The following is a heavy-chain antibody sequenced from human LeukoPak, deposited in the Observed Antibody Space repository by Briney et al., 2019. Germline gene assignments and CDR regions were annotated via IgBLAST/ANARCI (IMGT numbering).Heavy chain of an antibody. Sequence: SETLSLTRTVSGGSMNSYYWSWIRQPPGKGLEWIGYMHYSGNTNYNPSLKSRVTISLDTSKNQFSLKLSSVTAADTAVYYCARRYCSRTSCLHDYWGQGTLVTVSS. CDR2: MHYSGNT. CDR1: GGSMNSYY. V-gene: IGHV4-59*01. J-gene: IGHJ4*02. D-gene: IGHD2-2*01. CDR3: ARRYCSRTSCLHDY.